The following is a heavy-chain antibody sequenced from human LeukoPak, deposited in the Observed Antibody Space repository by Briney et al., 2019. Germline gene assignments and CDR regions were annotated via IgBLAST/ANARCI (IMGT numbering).Heavy chain of an antibody. CDR1: GFTFSSYS. CDR3: ARDANAFDI. V-gene: IGHV3-21*01. Sequence: GGSLRLSCAPSGFTFSSYSMSWARQAPGKGLEWVSSISSTSIYIFYADSVKGRFTISRDNAKNSLYLQMNSLRAEDTAVYYCARDANAFDIWGQGTVVTVSS. J-gene: IGHJ3*02. CDR2: ISSTSIYI.